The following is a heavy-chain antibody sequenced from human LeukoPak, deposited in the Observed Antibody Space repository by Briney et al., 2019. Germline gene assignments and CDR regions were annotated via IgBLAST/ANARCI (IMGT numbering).Heavy chain of an antibody. Sequence: GGSLRLSCAVSGITVSVNYMNWVRQAPGKGLEWVSLINTGGGTYYADSVKGRFTISRDNSKNTLYLQMNTLRHEDTAVYYCASGSDSSYWGRGTLVTVSS. V-gene: IGHV3-66*02. D-gene: IGHD6-13*01. CDR3: ASGSDSSY. CDR2: INTGGGT. J-gene: IGHJ4*02. CDR1: GITVSVNY.